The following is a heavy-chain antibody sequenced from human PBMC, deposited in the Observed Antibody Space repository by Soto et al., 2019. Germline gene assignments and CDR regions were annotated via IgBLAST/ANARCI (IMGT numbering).Heavy chain of an antibody. CDR1: GGSFSGYY. J-gene: IGHJ5*02. CDR2: INHSGST. V-gene: IGHV4-34*01. D-gene: IGHD3-10*01. CDR3: ARGRLTMVRGVIKAGLRFDP. Sequence: QVQLQQWGAGLLKHSETLSLTCAVYGGSFSGYYWSWIRQPPGKGLEWIGEINHSGSTNYNPSLKSRVTISVDTSKNQFSLKLSSVTAADTAVYYCARGRLTMVRGVIKAGLRFDPWGQGTLVTVSS.